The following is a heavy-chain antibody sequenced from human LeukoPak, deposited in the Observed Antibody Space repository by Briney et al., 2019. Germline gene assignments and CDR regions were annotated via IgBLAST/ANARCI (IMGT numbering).Heavy chain of an antibody. CDR1: GGSISSYY. CDR2: IYYSGST. CDR3: ARQPDVNWFDP. J-gene: IGHJ5*02. D-gene: IGHD1-14*01. Sequence: PSETLSLTCTVSGGSISSYYWTWIRQPPGKGLEWIGYIYYSGSTNYNPSLKSRVTISVDTSKNQFSLKLSSVTAADTAVYYCARQPDVNWFDPWGQGTLVTVSS. V-gene: IGHV4-59*08.